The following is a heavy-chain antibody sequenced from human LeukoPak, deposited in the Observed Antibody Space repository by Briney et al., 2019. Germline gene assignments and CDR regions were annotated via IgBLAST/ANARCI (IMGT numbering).Heavy chain of an antibody. CDR3: ARAHFIASYYYGVDV. J-gene: IGHJ6*02. V-gene: IGHV4-39*07. Sequence: SETLSLTCTVSGGSISSGSSYWGWIRQPPGKGLEWIGYIYYSGSTYDSPSLTSRVTISVDTSKNQFSLKLSSVTAADTAVYYCARAHFIASYYYGVDVWGQGTTVTVSS. CDR2: IYYSGST. CDR1: GGSISSGSSY. D-gene: IGHD3-3*02.